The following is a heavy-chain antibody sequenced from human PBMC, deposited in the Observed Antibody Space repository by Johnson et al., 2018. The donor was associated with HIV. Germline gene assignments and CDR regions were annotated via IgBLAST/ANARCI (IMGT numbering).Heavy chain of an antibody. D-gene: IGHD3-10*01. Sequence: QVQLVESGGGVVQPGGSLRLSCAASGFTFSSYGMHWVRQAPGKGLEWVAFIRYDGSNKYYADSVKGRFTISRDNSKNTLYLQMNSLRAEDTAVYYCAKEQWFGELFSAFDIWGQGTMVTVSS. J-gene: IGHJ3*02. V-gene: IGHV3-30*02. CDR1: GFTFSSYG. CDR2: IRYDGSNK. CDR3: AKEQWFGELFSAFDI.